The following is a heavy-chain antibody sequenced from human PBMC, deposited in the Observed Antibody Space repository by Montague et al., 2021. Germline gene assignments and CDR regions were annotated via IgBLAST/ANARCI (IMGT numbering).Heavy chain of an antibody. Sequence: SRRLSWAASGFTFDDYAMHWVRQAPGKGLEWVSGISWNSGNIGYADSVKGRFTISRDNAKNSLYLQMNSLRAEDTALYYCAKDETRGYSYGTPDYWGQGTLVTVSS. CDR2: ISWNSGNI. CDR1: GFTFDDYA. CDR3: AKDETRGYSYGTPDY. D-gene: IGHD5-18*01. J-gene: IGHJ4*02. V-gene: IGHV3-9*01.